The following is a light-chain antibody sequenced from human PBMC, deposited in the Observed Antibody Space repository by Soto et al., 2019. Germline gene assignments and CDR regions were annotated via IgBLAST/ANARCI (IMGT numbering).Light chain of an antibody. CDR3: QHYDNLPPV. CDR1: QDISNH. CDR2: DAS. V-gene: IGKV1-33*01. J-gene: IGKJ3*01. Sequence: DIPMTQSPSSLSASAGDRVTITCQASQDISNHLNWYQQKPGKAPKLLIYDASNLETGVPSRFSGSGSGTDFTFTISSLQPEDVATYYCQHYDNLPPVFGPGTKVDIK.